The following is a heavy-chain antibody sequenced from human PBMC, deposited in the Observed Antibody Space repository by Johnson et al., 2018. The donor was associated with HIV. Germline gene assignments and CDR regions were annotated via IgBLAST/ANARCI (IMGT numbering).Heavy chain of an antibody. CDR3: VRDDDSFHI. CDR2: INADGSRT. V-gene: IGHV3-74*03. Sequence: EQLVESGGDLVQPGGSLRLSCVVSGFTFSHYWMEWVRQAPGEGLVWVSRINADGSRTTYADSVKGRFTISRDNAKNTLYLEMNGLRADDTAVYYCVRDDDSFHIWGRGTLVTVSS. CDR1: GFTFSHYW. J-gene: IGHJ3*02.